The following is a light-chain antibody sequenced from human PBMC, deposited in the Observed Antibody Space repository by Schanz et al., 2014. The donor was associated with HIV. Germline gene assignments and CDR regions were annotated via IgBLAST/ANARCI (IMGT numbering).Light chain of an antibody. CDR2: DVN. Sequence: QSALTQPASVSGSPGQSLTISCTGTSSDIGAYSYVSWYQHHPGKAPKLMIYDVNYRPSGVSNRFSGSKSGNTASLTISGLQPEDEADYYCNSYSHSNTYVFGSGTKLTVL. J-gene: IGLJ1*01. CDR1: SSDIGAYSY. CDR3: NSYSHSNTYV. V-gene: IGLV2-14*03.